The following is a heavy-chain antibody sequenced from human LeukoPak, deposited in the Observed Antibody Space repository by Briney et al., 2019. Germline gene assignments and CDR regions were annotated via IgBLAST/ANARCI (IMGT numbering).Heavy chain of an antibody. V-gene: IGHV3-74*03. D-gene: IGHD2/OR15-2a*01. CDR3: ARVSFCPRCHFDY. CDR1: GFSFSSYW. Sequence: PGGSLRLSCAASGFSFSSYWMHWVRHAPGEGLVWVARISPDGSSALSADSVRGRFTISRDNADNTLYLQLNSLRAEDTAVYYCARVSFCPRCHFDYWGQGTLVTVSS. CDR2: ISPDGSSA. J-gene: IGHJ4*02.